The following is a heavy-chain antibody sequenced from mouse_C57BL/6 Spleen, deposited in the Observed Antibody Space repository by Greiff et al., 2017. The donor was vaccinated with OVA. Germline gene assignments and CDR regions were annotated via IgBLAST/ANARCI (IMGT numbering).Heavy chain of an antibody. D-gene: IGHD2-5*01. CDR3: ARGSPYYSNSAWFAY. Sequence: VQLQQSGPGLVAPSQSLSITCTVSGFSLTSYGVHWVRQPPGKGLEWLVVIWSDGSTTYHSALKSRLSISKDNSKSQVFLKRNSLQTDDTAMYYCARGSPYYSNSAWFAYWGQGTLVTVSA. CDR2: IWSDGST. J-gene: IGHJ3*01. CDR1: GFSLTSYG. V-gene: IGHV2-6*03.